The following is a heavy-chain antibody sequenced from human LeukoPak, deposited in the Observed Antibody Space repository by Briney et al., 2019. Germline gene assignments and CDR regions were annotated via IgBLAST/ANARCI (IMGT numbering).Heavy chain of an antibody. J-gene: IGHJ4*02. CDR1: GGSINIYY. D-gene: IGHD3-22*01. CDR3: ARGTHYNDSSGFFSLDY. V-gene: IGHV4-59*01. Sequence: SETLSLTCTVSGGSINIYYWNWIRQSPGKGLEWIGYIYYSGRTNYNPSLQSRVTISVDTSKNQFSLKLTSVTAADTALYYCARGTHYNDSSGFFSLDYWGQGTLVTVSS. CDR2: IYYSGRT.